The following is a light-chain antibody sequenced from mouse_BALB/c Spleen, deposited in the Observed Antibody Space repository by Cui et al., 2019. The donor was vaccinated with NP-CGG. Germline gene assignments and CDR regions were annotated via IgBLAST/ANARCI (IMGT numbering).Light chain of an antibody. Sequence: QAVVTHESAPTTSPGETVTLTCRSSTGAVTTSNYANWVQEKPDHLFTGLIGGTNNRAPGVPARFSGSLIGDKAALTITGAQTEDEAIYFCALWYSTHWVFGGGTKVTVL. CDR1: TGAVTTSNY. CDR3: ALWYSTHWV. CDR2: GTN. V-gene: IGLV1*01. J-gene: IGLJ1*01.